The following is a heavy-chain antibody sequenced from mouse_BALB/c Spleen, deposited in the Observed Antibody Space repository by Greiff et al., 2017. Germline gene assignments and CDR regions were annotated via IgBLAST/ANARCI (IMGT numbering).Heavy chain of an antibody. CDR1: GYTFTSYY. CDR2: INPSNGGT. V-gene: IGHV1S81*02. D-gene: IGHD2-1*01. CDR3: TREGHYYGNPWFAY. J-gene: IGHJ3*01. Sequence: VQLQQSGAELVKPGASVKLSCKASGYTFTSYYMYWVKQRPGQGLEWIGEINPSNGGTNFNEKFKSKATLTVDKSSSTAYMQLSSLTSEDSAVYDCTREGHYYGNPWFAYWGQGTLVTVSA.